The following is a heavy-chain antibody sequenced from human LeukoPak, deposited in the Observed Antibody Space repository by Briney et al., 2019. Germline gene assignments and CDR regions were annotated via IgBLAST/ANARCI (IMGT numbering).Heavy chain of an antibody. D-gene: IGHD3-16*01. CDR2: ISSSGSTI. V-gene: IGHV3-11*01. CDR3: AKAPHASDYVQD. CDR1: GFTFSDYY. Sequence: PGGSLRLSCAASGFTFSDYYMSWIRQAPGKGLEWVSYISSSGSTIYYADSVKGRFTISRDNAKNSLYLQMNSLRAEDTAVYYCAKAPHASDYVQDWGQGTLVTVSS. J-gene: IGHJ4*02.